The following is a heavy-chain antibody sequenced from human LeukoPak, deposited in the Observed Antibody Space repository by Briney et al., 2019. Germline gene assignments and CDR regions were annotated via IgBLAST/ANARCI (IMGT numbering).Heavy chain of an antibody. D-gene: IGHD5-18*01. Sequence: PGGSLRLSCAASGFTFSSYSMTWVRQAPGKGLEWVSSISSSSSYIYYADSVKGRFTISRDNAKNSLYLQMNSLRAEDTAVYYCAREIRGYSYGVDYWGQGTLVTVSS. CDR3: AREIRGYSYGVDY. J-gene: IGHJ4*02. CDR2: ISSSSSYI. V-gene: IGHV3-21*01. CDR1: GFTFSSYS.